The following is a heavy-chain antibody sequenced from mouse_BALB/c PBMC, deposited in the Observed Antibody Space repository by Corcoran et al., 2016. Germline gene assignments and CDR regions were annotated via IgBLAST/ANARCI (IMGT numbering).Heavy chain of an antibody. CDR3: ARSDAGTGFDY. CDR1: GYSFIGYY. D-gene: IGHD4-1*01. V-gene: IGHV1-26*01. CDR2: INPYNGAT. Sequence: EVQLQQSGPALVKHGASVKISCKASGYSFIGYYKHWVKQSHVKSLEWIGRINPYNGATSYNQNFKDKASLTVDKSSSTAYMELHSLTSEDSAVYYCARSDAGTGFDYWGQGTTLTVSS. J-gene: IGHJ2*01.